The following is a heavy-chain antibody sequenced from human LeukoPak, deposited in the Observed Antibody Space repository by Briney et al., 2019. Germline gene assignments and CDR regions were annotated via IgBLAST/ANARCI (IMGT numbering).Heavy chain of an antibody. D-gene: IGHD2-8*01. V-gene: IGHV3-49*03. CDR1: GFSFGDYG. Sequence: GGSLRLSCTASGFSFGDYGLSWFRQAPGKGLEWVGFIRDKSHGGTTEYAASVEGRFTISREDSKTIAYLQMKSLKMEDTAVYYCTRLMIGMLGNDWLDPWGQGTLVTVSS. CDR3: TRLMIGMLGNDWLDP. J-gene: IGHJ5*02. CDR2: IRDKSHGGTT.